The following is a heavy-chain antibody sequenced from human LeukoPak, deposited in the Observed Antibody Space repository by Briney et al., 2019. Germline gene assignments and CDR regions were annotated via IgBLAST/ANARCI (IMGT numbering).Heavy chain of an antibody. V-gene: IGHV3-20*04. CDR2: INWNGGSI. CDR3: ARETARYYYDSSGYPDY. J-gene: IGHJ4*02. Sequence: GGSLRLSCAASGFTFDDYGMSWVRQAPGKGLEWVSGINWNGGSIGYADSVKGRFTISRDNAKNSLYLQMNSLRAEDTALYYCARETARYYYDSSGYPDYWGQGTLVTVSS. D-gene: IGHD3-22*01. CDR1: GFTFDDYG.